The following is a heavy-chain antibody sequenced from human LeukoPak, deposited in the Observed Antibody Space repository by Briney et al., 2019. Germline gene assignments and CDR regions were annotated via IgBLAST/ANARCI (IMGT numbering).Heavy chain of an antibody. CDR1: GYSFTSYW. CDR3: ARRFYDFWSGEGWFDP. V-gene: IGHV5-51*01. Sequence: GESLKISCKGSGYSFTSYWIGWVRQLPGKGLEWMGIIYPGDSDTRYSPSFQGQVTISADKSISTAYLQWSSLKASDTATYYCARRFYDFWSGEGWFDPWGQGTLVTVSS. D-gene: IGHD3-3*01. J-gene: IGHJ5*02. CDR2: IYPGDSDT.